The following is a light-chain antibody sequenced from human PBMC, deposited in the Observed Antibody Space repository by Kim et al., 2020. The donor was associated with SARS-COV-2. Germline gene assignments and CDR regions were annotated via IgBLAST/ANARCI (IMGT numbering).Light chain of an antibody. CDR1: QDLNTW. CDR2: GGS. V-gene: IGKV1-12*01. J-gene: IGKJ1*01. Sequence: VGDRVTIPCRASQDLNTWLGWYQQKPGKGPKLRFYGGSNLTSGVPSRFSGSGAGTDFTLTISRLQPADCATDYCQQAKSFPPWTFGQGTKVEIK. CDR3: QQAKSFPPWT.